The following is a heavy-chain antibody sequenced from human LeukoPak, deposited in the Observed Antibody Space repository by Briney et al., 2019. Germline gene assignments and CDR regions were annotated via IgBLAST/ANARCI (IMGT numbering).Heavy chain of an antibody. CDR3: ARDQEGFDY. Sequence: ASVTVSCKASGYTFTINYIHWVRQAPGQGLEWMGMIYPRDGSTGYAQKFQGRVTVTRDTSTSTVHMELSGLRSEDTAVYYCARDQEGFDYWGQGTLVTVSS. J-gene: IGHJ4*02. CDR1: GYTFTINY. V-gene: IGHV1-46*01. CDR2: IYPRDGST.